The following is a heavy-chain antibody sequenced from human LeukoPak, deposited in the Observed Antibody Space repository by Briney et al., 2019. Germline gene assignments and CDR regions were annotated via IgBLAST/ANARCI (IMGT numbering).Heavy chain of an antibody. V-gene: IGHV4-34*01. CDR3: ARYVDNREMATATFFDY. Sequence: SETLSLTSAVYGGSFSGYYWSWIRQPPGKGLEWIGEINHSGSTNYNPSLKSRVTMSVDTSKNQFSLKLSSVTAADTAVYYCARYVDNREMATATFFDYWGQGTLVTVSS. J-gene: IGHJ4*02. CDR1: GGSFSGYY. CDR2: INHSGST. D-gene: IGHD5-24*01.